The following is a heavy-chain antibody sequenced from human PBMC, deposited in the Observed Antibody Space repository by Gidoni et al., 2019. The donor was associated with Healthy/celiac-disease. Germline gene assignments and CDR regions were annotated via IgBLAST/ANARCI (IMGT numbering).Heavy chain of an antibody. CDR3: AKDNYGDSVYCMDV. D-gene: IGHD4-17*01. J-gene: IGHJ6*02. Sequence: DVQLVESRGGLVQPGRSMRLSWAAYGFTFDDYAMHWVRQAPGNCLELVSGMSCNICSIGYADSVKVRFTISRDNAKNSLYLQMNSLGADDTASYYCAKDNYGDSVYCMDVWVQGPTVTVSS. CDR1: GFTFDDYA. CDR2: MSCNICSI. V-gene: IGHV3-9*01.